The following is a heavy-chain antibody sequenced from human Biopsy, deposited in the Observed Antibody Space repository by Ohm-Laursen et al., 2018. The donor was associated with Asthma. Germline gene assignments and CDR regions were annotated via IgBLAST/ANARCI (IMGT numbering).Heavy chain of an antibody. CDR1: YGSITSGGFF. Sequence: SQTLYLTCAVSYGSITSGGFFWTWIRQSPGKGLEWIGETNERGVTNNNPSLKSRVIISIDTYWNRVSLKLTSVTAADTAVYYCARGPELDVWGQGTTVTVSS. CDR3: ARGPELDV. J-gene: IGHJ6*02. V-gene: IGHV4-31*11. CDR2: TNERGVT.